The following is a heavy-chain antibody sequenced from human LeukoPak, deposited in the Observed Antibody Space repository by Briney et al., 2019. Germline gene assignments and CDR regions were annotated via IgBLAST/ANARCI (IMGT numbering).Heavy chain of an antibody. V-gene: IGHV3-48*04. D-gene: IGHD6-13*01. CDR1: GFTFSSYG. Sequence: GGSLRLSCAASGFTFSSYGTNWVRQAPGKGLEWVSYISSSSSAIYYADSVKGRFTISRDNSKNTLYLQMNSLRAEDTAVYYCAKVLAAAGTGPLDYWGQGTLVTVSS. CDR3: AKVLAAAGTGPLDY. J-gene: IGHJ4*02. CDR2: ISSSSSAI.